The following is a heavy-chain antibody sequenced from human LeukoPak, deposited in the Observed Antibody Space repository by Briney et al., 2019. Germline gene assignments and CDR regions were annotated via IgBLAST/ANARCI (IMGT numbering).Heavy chain of an antibody. CDR1: GFTFSSYG. Sequence: PGGSLRLSCAASGFTFSSYGMHWFRQAPGRGLEWVALMWFDGRNKYYADSVKGRFTISRENSKNTLYLQMNSLRAEDTAVYYCARDNNDNGFFDYWGQGTLVTVSS. D-gene: IGHD2-8*01. CDR2: MWFDGRNK. V-gene: IGHV3-33*01. CDR3: ARDNNDNGFFDY. J-gene: IGHJ4*02.